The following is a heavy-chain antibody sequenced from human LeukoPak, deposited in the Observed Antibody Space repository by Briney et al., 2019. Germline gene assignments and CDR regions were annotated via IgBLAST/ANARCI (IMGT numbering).Heavy chain of an antibody. J-gene: IGHJ6*02. CDR2: ISYDGSNK. CDR3: AKDPNYYDSSGSPPSSRDYYYYGMDV. V-gene: IGHV3-30*18. D-gene: IGHD3-22*01. Sequence: GGSLRLSCAASGFTFSSYGMHWVRQAPGKGLEWVAVISYDGSNKYYADSVKGRFTISRDNSKNTLYLQMNSLRAEDTAVYYCAKDPNYYDSSGSPPSSRDYYYYGMDVWGQGTTVTVSS. CDR1: GFTFSSYG.